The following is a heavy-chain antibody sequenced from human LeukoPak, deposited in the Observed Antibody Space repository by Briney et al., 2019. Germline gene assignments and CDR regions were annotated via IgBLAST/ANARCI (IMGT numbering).Heavy chain of an antibody. CDR2: INPSGGST. CDR3: ARDYSSSPDYYGMDV. V-gene: IGHV1-46*02. CDR1: GYTFNSSY. D-gene: IGHD6-13*01. J-gene: IGHJ6*02. Sequence: ASVKVSCKASGYTFNSSYMHWVRQAPGQGLEWMGIINPSGGSTSYAQKFQGRVTMTRDTSTSTVYMELSSLRSEDTAVYYCARDYSSSPDYYGMDVWGQGTTVTVSS.